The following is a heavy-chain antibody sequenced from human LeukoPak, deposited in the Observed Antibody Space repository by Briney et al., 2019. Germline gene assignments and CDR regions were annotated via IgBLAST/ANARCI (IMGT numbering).Heavy chain of an antibody. D-gene: IGHD6-13*01. CDR2: IIPIFGTA. CDR1: GGTFSSYA. J-gene: IGHJ5*02. CDR3: ARSIAAAGTYWFDP. Sequence: GVSVKVSCKASGGTFSSYAISWVRQAPGQGLEWMGGIIPIFGTANYAQKFQGRVTITADESTSTAYMELSSLRSEDTAVYYCARSIAAAGTYWFDPWGQGTLVTVSS. V-gene: IGHV1-69*13.